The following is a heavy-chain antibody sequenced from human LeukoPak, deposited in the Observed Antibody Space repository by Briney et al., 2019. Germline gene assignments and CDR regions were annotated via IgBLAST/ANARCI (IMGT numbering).Heavy chain of an antibody. CDR1: GFTFSSYA. D-gene: IGHD2-2*01. CDR2: ISYDGSNK. Sequence: GGSLRLSCAASGFTFSSYAMHWVRQAPGKGLEWVAVISYDGSNKYYADSVKGRFTISRDNSKNTLYLQMNSLRAEDTAVYYCASDLVENIVVVPAAIGDDYYYYYGMDVWGQGTTVTVSS. CDR3: ASDLVENIVVVPAAIGDDYYYYYGMDV. J-gene: IGHJ6*02. V-gene: IGHV3-30-3*01.